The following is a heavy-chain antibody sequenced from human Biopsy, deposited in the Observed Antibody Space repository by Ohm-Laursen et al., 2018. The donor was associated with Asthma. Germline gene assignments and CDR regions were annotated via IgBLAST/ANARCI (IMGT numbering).Heavy chain of an antibody. D-gene: IGHD2-2*01. CDR2: INSVFGTT. CDR1: GGTFNTYV. Sequence: ASVKVSCKSLGGTFNTYVIGWVRQAPGQGLEWMGGINSVFGTTTYPQKFQDRVTITADDSTSTVYIELSSLRSEDTAVYYCARKAGSCISRTCYSLDFWGQGTLVIVSS. J-gene: IGHJ4*02. V-gene: IGHV1-69*13. CDR3: ARKAGSCISRTCYSLDF.